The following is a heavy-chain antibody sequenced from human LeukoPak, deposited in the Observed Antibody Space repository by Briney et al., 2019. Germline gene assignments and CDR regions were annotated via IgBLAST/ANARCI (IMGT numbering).Heavy chain of an antibody. Sequence: GGSLRLSCAASGFTFSSYGMNWVRQAPGKGLEWVAVISYDGSNKYYADSVKGRFTISRDNSKNTLYLQMNSLRAEDTAVYYCAKEGPGVYFDYWGQGTLVTVSS. CDR3: AKEGPGVYFDY. V-gene: IGHV3-30*18. CDR1: GFTFSSYG. J-gene: IGHJ4*02. D-gene: IGHD3-10*01. CDR2: ISYDGSNK.